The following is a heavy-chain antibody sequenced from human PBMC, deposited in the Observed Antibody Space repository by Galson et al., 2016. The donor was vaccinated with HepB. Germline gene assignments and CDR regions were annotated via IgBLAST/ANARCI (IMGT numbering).Heavy chain of an antibody. J-gene: IGHJ1*01. Sequence: SLRLSCAASGFTFSRFWMNWVRQAPGKGLEWVASIKEDASKAFYADSVKGRFTISRDNVEDSLSLQMNSLRSEDTAGYYCARYGDEAGWNFHQWGQGTLGTVSS. V-gene: IGHV3-7*03. CDR2: IKEDASKA. D-gene: IGHD6-19*01. CDR3: ARYGDEAGWNFHQ. CDR1: GFTFSRFW.